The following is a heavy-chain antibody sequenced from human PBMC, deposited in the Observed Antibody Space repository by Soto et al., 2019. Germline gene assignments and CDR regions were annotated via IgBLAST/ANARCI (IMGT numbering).Heavy chain of an antibody. D-gene: IGHD3-3*01. V-gene: IGHV3-15*01. CDR3: ITHLYYDFWSAPGY. Sequence: EVQRLESGGGLVKPGGSLRLSCAASGFTFSNAWTSWVRQAPGKGLEWVGRIKSKTDGGTTDYAAPVKGRFTISRDDSKNTLYLQMNSLKTEDTAVYYCITHLYYDFWSAPGYWGQRTLVTVSS. J-gene: IGHJ4*02. CDR1: GFTFSNAW. CDR2: IKSKTDGGTT.